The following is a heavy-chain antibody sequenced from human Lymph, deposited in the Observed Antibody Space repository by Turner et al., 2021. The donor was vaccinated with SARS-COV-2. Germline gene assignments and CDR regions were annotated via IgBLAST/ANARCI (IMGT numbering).Heavy chain of an antibody. CDR1: GFTFSSYA. CDR2: ISYDGINK. CDR3: ARALSGSYFRPFDY. D-gene: IGHD1-26*01. J-gene: IGHJ4*02. Sequence: QVQLVEFGGGVVQPGRSLRPSWSAPGFTFSSYAMDWVRQAPGKGLEWVALISYDGINKYYADSVKGRFTISRDNSKNTLYLQMNSLRAEDTAVYYCARALSGSYFRPFDYWGQGTLVTVSS. V-gene: IGHV3-30-3*01.